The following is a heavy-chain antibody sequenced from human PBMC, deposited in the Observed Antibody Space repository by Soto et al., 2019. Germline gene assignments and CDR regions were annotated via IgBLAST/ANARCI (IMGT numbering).Heavy chain of an antibody. CDR1: GGTFSSYA. Sequence: GASVKVSCKASGGTFSSYAISWVRQAPGQGLEWMGGIIPIFGTANYAQKFQGRVTITADESTSTAYMELSSLRSEDTAVYYCERVAVAADSYYGMDVWGQGTTVTVSS. V-gene: IGHV1-69*13. J-gene: IGHJ6*02. CDR2: IIPIFGTA. D-gene: IGHD2-15*01. CDR3: ERVAVAADSYYGMDV.